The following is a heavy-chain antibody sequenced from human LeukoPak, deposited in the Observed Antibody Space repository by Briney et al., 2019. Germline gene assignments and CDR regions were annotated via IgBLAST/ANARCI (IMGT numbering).Heavy chain of an antibody. CDR1: GYTFTGYY. CDR2: INPNSGGT. Sequence: ASVKVSCKASGYTFTGYYMHWVRQAPGQGLEWMGWINPNSGGTNYAQQFQGRVTMTRDTSISTAYMELSRLRSDDTAVYYCARDFDFWSGYYYPDYWGQGTLVTVSS. V-gene: IGHV1-2*02. J-gene: IGHJ4*02. CDR3: ARDFDFWSGYYYPDY. D-gene: IGHD3-3*01.